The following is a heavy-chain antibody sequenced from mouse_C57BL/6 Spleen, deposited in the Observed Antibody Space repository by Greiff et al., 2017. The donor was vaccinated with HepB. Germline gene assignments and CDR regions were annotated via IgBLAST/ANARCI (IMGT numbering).Heavy chain of an antibody. V-gene: IGHV1-54*01. D-gene: IGHD1-1*01. CDR2: INPGSGGT. CDR1: GYAFTNYL. Sequence: QVQLQQSGAELVRPGTSVKVSCKASGYAFTNYLIEWVKQRPGQGLEWIGVINPGSGGTNYNEKFKGKATLTADKSSSTAYMQLSSLTSEDSAVYFCARCDYGSRYWYFDVWGTGTTVTVSS. CDR3: ARCDYGSRYWYFDV. J-gene: IGHJ1*03.